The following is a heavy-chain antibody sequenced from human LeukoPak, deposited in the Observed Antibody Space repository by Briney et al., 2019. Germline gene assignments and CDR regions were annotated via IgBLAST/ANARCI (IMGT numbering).Heavy chain of an antibody. D-gene: IGHD2-2*01. CDR3: ARELWGSTSHSPY. V-gene: IGHV3-23*01. CDR2: ISHSGSSI. Sequence: GGSLRLSCVASGFTFSNYLMNWVRQAPGKGLEWVSGISHSGSSIYYADSVKGRFTISRDNSKNTLYLQMDRLRVEDTAVYYCARELWGSTSHSPYWGQGTLVTVSS. J-gene: IGHJ4*02. CDR1: GFTFSNYL.